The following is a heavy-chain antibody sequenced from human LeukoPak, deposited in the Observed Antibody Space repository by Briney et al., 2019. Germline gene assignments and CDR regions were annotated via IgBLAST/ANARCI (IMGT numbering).Heavy chain of an antibody. CDR3: ARDRGRITMIVGEANALDI. V-gene: IGHV1-18*01. D-gene: IGHD3-22*01. CDR2: ISAYNGNT. J-gene: IGHJ3*02. CDR1: GYTFTSYG. Sequence: ASVKVSCKASGYTFTSYGISWVRQAPGLGLEWMGWISAYNGNTNYAQKLQGRVTMTTDTSTSTAYMELRSLRSDDQAVYYCARDRGRITMIVGEANALDIWGQGTMVTVSS.